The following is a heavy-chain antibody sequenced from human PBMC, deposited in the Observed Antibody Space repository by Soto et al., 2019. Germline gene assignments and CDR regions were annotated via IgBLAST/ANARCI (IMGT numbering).Heavy chain of an antibody. CDR2: ISYDGTNQ. D-gene: IGHD5-18*01. Sequence: QVQLVESGGGVVQPGRSLRLSCAASGFTFTAYGMHWVRQAPGKGLAWVAVISYDGTNQYYADSVKGRFTLSRDNSKYMLYLQMNSLRPDDTAVYYCARALGYNYGDRDHYHGMDVWGQGTTVTVSS. J-gene: IGHJ6*02. CDR3: ARALGYNYGDRDHYHGMDV. V-gene: IGHV3-30-3*01. CDR1: GFTFTAYG.